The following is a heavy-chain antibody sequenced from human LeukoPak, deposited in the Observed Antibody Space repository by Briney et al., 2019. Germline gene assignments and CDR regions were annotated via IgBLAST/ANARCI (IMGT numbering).Heavy chain of an antibody. D-gene: IGHD1-26*01. CDR2: INRGDST. J-gene: IGHJ6*03. V-gene: IGHV4-34*01. CDR3: ARGSVGATHYYYYYYRHV. Sequence: SETLSLTCAVYGDSFSGYYWSWLRQPPGKGREWLGEINRGDSTNSKPSLKSRVTISVDTSKNQFSLKLSSVPAADTAVYYCARGSVGATHYYYYYYRHVWGKGTTVTVSS. CDR1: GDSFSGYY.